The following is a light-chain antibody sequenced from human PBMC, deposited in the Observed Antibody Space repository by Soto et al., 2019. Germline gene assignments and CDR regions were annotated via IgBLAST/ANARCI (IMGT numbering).Light chain of an antibody. CDR2: AAS. J-gene: IGKJ4*01. CDR1: QSISNY. CDR3: QQNYKTLALT. V-gene: IGKV1-39*01. Sequence: DIQMTQSPSSLSASVGDRVTITCRASQSISNYLNWYQQKPGKAPKLLIYAASNLHSEVPSRFSGSGSGTDFTLIISSLQPEDFATYYCQQNYKTLALTFGGGTKVEIK.